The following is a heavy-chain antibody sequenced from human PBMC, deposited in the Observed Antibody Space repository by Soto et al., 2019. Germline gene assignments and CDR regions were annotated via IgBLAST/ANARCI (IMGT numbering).Heavy chain of an antibody. D-gene: IGHD6-19*01. V-gene: IGHV4-4*07. CDR2: IYTSASI. CDR3: ARDREAGYNFYYGMDV. CDR1: GADINTYS. J-gene: IGHJ6*04. Sequence: SETLSLTCSVSGADINTYSWTWIRQPAGKGLEWIGRIYTSASINYNPSLKGRVTLSVDTSANQVSLRLASVTAADTAIYYCARDREAGYNFYYGMDVWGKGTKVTVSS.